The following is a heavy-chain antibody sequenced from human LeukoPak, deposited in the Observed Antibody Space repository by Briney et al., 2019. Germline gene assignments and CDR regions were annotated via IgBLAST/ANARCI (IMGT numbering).Heavy chain of an antibody. D-gene: IGHD6-13*01. CDR2: ISSSSSYI. V-gene: IGHV3-21*04. Sequence: PGGSLRLSCAASGFTFSSYSMNWVRQAPGKGLEWVSSISSSSSYIYYADSVKGRFTISRDNSKNTLYLQMNSLRAEDTAVYYCAKIRGAAGFRGVPRHPDYLGQGTLVTVSS. J-gene: IGHJ4*02. CDR1: GFTFSSYS. CDR3: AKIRGAAGFRGVPRHPDY.